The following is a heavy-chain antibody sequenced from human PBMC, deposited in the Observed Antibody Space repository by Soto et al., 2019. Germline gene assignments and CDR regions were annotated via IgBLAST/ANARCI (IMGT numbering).Heavy chain of an antibody. V-gene: IGHV3-21*01. Sequence: PGGSLRLSCAASRFTFRSFTMNWVRQAPGKGLEWVSTISSNSAYIYYTDALRGRFTISRDNAKNSLHLQMNSLRAEDTAVYYCARDRGYDAHDYYYNAMDVWGQGTTVTVSS. CDR1: RFTFRSFT. D-gene: IGHD3-10*01. CDR2: ISSNSAYI. J-gene: IGHJ6*02. CDR3: ARDRGYDAHDYYYNAMDV.